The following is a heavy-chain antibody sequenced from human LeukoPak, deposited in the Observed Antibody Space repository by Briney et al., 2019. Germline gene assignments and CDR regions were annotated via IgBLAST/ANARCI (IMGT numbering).Heavy chain of an antibody. CDR1: GFTFSASW. CDR3: ARIAAVGSRQFDS. V-gene: IGHV3-7*05. J-gene: IGHJ4*02. D-gene: IGHD6-13*01. CDR2: MQSDGSGI. Sequence: GGSLRLSCAASGFTFSASWMSWVRQAPGKALEWVANMQSDGSGIAYADSVRGRFTISRDNAKNSLFLQMTSLTAADTAVYFCARIAAVGSRQFDSWGQGTLVTVSP.